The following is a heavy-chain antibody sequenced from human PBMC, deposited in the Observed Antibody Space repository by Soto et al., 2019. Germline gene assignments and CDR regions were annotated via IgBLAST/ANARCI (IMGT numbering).Heavy chain of an antibody. CDR3: TTGVHGYYYYYGMDV. D-gene: IGHD3-10*01. V-gene: IGHV3-15*07. Sequence: EVQLVESGGGLVKPGGSLRLSCAASGFTFSNAWMNWVRQAPGKGLEWVGRIKSKTDGGTTDYAAPVKGRFTISRDDSNNTLYLQMNSLKTEDTAVYYCTTGVHGYYYYYGMDVWGQGTTVTVSS. CDR1: GFTFSNAW. J-gene: IGHJ6*02. CDR2: IKSKTDGGTT.